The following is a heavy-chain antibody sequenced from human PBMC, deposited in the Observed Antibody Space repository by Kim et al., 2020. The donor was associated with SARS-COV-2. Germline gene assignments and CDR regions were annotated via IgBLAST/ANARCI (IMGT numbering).Heavy chain of an antibody. D-gene: IGHD4-17*01. V-gene: IGHV1-46*01. Sequence: FQGRVTMTRDTSTSTVYMELSSLRSEDTAVYYCARDAQPTTVTTSYYFDYWGQGTLVTVSS. J-gene: IGHJ4*02. CDR3: ARDAQPTTVTTSYYFDY.